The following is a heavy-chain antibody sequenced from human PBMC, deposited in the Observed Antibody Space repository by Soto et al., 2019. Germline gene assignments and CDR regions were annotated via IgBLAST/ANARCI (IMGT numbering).Heavy chain of an antibody. Sequence: EVQLLDSGGALVQPGGSLRLSCAASGFSFSSHVMSWVRQAPGKGLEWVSSISGSGGGTYYADSVKGRFIISGDNSKNTLDLQMNSLRVEDTAVYYCAKGWCDSWGQGTLVTVSS. CDR3: AKGWCDS. CDR2: ISGSGGGT. CDR1: GFSFSSHV. J-gene: IGHJ5*01. V-gene: IGHV3-23*01.